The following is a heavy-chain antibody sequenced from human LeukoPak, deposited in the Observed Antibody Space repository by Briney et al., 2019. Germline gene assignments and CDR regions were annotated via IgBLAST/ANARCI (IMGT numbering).Heavy chain of an antibody. Sequence: GGSLRLSCVASGFTFSSYSMNWVRQAPGKGLEWVSSISSSSSYIYYADSVKGRFTISRDNAKNSLYLQMNSLRAEDTAVYYCARGMRGRDYFDYWGQGTLVTVSS. CDR2: ISSSSSYI. J-gene: IGHJ4*02. CDR3: ARGMRGRDYFDY. V-gene: IGHV3-21*01. CDR1: GFTFSSYS.